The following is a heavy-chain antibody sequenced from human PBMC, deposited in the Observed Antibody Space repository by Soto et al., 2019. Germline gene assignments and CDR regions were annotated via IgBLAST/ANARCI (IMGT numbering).Heavy chain of an antibody. V-gene: IGHV4-30-4*01. CDR3: AGDRSNSPDYFDY. CDR2: IYYSGRT. CDR1: GGSISSDDYY. Sequence: ASETLSLTCTVPGGSISSDDYYWSWIRQPPGKGLEWIGHIYYSGRTYYNPSLKSRLTISVDTSKNQFSLKLSSVSAADTAVYFCAGDRSNSPDYFDYWGQGTLVTVSS. J-gene: IGHJ4*02. D-gene: IGHD6-6*01.